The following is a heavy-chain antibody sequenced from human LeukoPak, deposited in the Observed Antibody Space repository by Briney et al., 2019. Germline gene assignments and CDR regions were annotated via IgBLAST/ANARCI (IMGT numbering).Heavy chain of an antibody. J-gene: IGHJ4*02. Sequence: ASVKVSCKVSGYTFTGYYSHWVRQAPGQGLEWMGWINPNSGGPNYAQKFQGRVTMTRDTSISTAYMELSRLRSDDTAVYYCAAKYCGGDCPSPFDYWGQGTLVTVSS. CDR3: AAKYCGGDCPSPFDY. CDR2: INPNSGGP. CDR1: GYTFTGYY. D-gene: IGHD2-21*02. V-gene: IGHV1-2*02.